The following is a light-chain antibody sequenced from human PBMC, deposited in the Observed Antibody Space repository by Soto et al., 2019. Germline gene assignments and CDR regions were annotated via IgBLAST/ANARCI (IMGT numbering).Light chain of an antibody. CDR3: QQRSNWPRT. CDR2: DVS. Sequence: EIVLTQSPGTLSLSPLERATLSCRASQSVSSSYLAWYQQKPGQAPRLLIYDVSNRATGIPARFSGSGSGTDFTLTISSLEPEDFAVYYCQQRSNWPRTFGQGTKVDIK. CDR1: QSVSSSY. V-gene: IGKV3-11*01. J-gene: IGKJ1*01.